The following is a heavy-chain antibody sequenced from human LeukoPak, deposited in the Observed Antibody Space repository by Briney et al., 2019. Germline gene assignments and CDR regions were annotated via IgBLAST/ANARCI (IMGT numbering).Heavy chain of an antibody. CDR1: GFTFSSYG. CDR2: IRYDGSNK. CDR3: ARDRTEVGARIYYFDY. V-gene: IGHV3-30*02. J-gene: IGHJ4*02. D-gene: IGHD1-26*01. Sequence: GGSLRLSCAASGFTFSSYGMHWVRQAPGKGLEWVAFIRYDGSNKYYADSVKGRFTISRDNAKNSLYLQMNSLRAKDTAVYYCARDRTEVGARIYYFDYWGQGTLVTVSS.